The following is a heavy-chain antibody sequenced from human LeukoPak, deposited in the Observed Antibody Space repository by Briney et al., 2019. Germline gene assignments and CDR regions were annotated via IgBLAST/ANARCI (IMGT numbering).Heavy chain of an antibody. CDR3: ARDRYYDFWSGSSDI. D-gene: IGHD3-3*01. Sequence: GGSLRLSCAASGFTFSSHAMHWVHQAPGKGLEWVAVISYDGSNKYYADSVKGRFTISRDNSKNTLYLQMNSLRAEDTAVYYCARDRYYDFWSGSSDIWGQGTMVTVSS. V-gene: IGHV3-30-3*01. J-gene: IGHJ3*02. CDR1: GFTFSSHA. CDR2: ISYDGSNK.